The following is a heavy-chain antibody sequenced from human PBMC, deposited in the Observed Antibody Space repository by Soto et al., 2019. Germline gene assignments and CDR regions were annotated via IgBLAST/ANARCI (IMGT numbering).Heavy chain of an antibody. CDR3: ARDARFYGDEDDAFDI. CDR2: ISSSSSYI. V-gene: IGHV3-21*01. Sequence: GGSLRLSCAASGFTFSSYSMNWVRQAPGKGLEWVSSISSSSSYIYYADSVKGRFTISRDNAKNSLYLQMNGLRAEDTAVYYCARDARFYGDEDDAFDIWGQGTMVTVSS. D-gene: IGHD4-17*01. J-gene: IGHJ3*02. CDR1: GFTFSSYS.